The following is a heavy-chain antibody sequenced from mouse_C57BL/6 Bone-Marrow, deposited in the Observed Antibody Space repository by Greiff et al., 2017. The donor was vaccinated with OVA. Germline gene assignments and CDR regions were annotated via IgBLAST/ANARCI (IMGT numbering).Heavy chain of an antibody. CDR3: ARWRLYSNYWYFDV. CDR2: IDPSDSYT. J-gene: IGHJ1*03. Sequence: QVQLQQSGAELVRPGTSVKLSCKASGYPFTSYWMHWVKQRPGQGLEWIGVIDPSDSYTNYNQKFKGKATLTVDTSSSTAYMQLSSLTSEDSAVYYCARWRLYSNYWYFDVWGTGTTVTVSS. CDR1: GYPFTSYW. V-gene: IGHV1-59*01. D-gene: IGHD2-5*01.